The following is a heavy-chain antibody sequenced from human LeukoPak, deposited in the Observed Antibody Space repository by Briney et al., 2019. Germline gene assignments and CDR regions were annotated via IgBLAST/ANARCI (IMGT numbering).Heavy chain of an antibody. CDR3: ATITGLTGENWFDP. J-gene: IGHJ5*02. V-gene: IGHV1-18*01. Sequence: ASVKVSCKASGYTFTSYGISWVRQAPGQGLEWMGWISAYNGNTNYAQKLQGRVTMTTDTSTSTAYMELRSLRADDPAVYYCATITGLTGENWFDPWGQGPLVTVSS. D-gene: IGHD1-14*01. CDR2: ISAYNGNT. CDR1: GYTFTSYG.